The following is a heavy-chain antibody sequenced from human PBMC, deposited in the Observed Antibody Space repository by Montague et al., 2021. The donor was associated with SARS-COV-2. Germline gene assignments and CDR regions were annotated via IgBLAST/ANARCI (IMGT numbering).Heavy chain of an antibody. D-gene: IGHD5-12*01. J-gene: IGHJ4*02. CDR1: GGSISSGGYY. V-gene: IGHV4-31*03. Sequence: TLSLTCTVSGGSISSGGYYWSWIRQHPGKGLEWIGYIYYSGSTYYNPSLKSRVTISVDTSKNQFSLKLSSVTAADTAVYYCARMLGWLRGYFDYWGQGTLVTVSS. CDR3: ARMLGWLRGYFDY. CDR2: IYYSGST.